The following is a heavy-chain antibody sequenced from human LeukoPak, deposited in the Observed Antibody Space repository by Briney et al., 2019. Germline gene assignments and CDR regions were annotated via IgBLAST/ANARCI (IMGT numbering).Heavy chain of an antibody. CDR2: IYTSGST. D-gene: IGHD2-2*01. CDR1: GGSISSYY. J-gene: IGHJ6*03. Sequence: SETLSPTCTVSGGSISSYYWSWIRQPPRRGLEWIGYIYTSGSTNYNPSLKSRVTISVDTSKNQFSLKLSSVTAADTAVYYCARAITNYYYYYMDVWGKGTTVTISS. CDR3: ARAITNYYYYYMDV. V-gene: IGHV4-4*09.